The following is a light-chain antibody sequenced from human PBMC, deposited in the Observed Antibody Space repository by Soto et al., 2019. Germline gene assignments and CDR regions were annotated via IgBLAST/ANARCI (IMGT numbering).Light chain of an antibody. CDR1: SSDVGAYDY. V-gene: IGLV2-11*01. J-gene: IGLJ1*01. CDR2: DVT. Sequence: QSALTQPPSVSGSPGQSVTISCTGTSSDVGAYDYVSLYQPHPGKAPKLMIYDVTKRPSGVPDRFSGSKSGNTASLLISGLQAEDEADYCCCSYAGSYASDYVFGAGTKVTVL. CDR3: CSYAGSYASDYV.